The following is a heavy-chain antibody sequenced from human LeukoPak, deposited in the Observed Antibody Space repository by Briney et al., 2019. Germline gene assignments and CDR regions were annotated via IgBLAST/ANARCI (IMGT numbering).Heavy chain of an antibody. Sequence: SETLSLTCTVSGGSISSYYWSWIRQPPGKGLEWIGYIYYSGSTNYNPSLKSRVTISVDTSKNQFSLKLSSVTAADTAVYYCARRSPHTIFGVDNWYFDLWGRGTLVTVSS. V-gene: IGHV4-59*08. CDR2: IYYSGST. CDR1: GGSISSYY. D-gene: IGHD3-3*01. CDR3: ARRSPHTIFGVDNWYFDL. J-gene: IGHJ2*01.